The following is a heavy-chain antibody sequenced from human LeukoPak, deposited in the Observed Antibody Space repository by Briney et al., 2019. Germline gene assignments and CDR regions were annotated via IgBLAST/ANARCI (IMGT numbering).Heavy chain of an antibody. CDR2: ISSGGDNT. D-gene: IGHD5-18*01. V-gene: IGHV3-23*01. Sequence: PGGSLRLSCAASGFTFSSYAMRWVRQAPGKGLEWVSAISSGGDNTYYADSVKGRLTISRDNSKNTLYVQMTSLRAEDTAVYYCAREDATMVLSLDYWGQGALVTVSS. CDR3: AREDATMVLSLDY. J-gene: IGHJ4*02. CDR1: GFTFSSYA.